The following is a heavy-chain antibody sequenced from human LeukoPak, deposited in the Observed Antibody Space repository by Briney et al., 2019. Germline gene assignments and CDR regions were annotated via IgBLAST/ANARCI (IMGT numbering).Heavy chain of an antibody. V-gene: IGHV3-11*06. CDR2: ISSSSPYT. CDR3: ARDEGYYFDS. Sequence: GRPLPLSCADSGFTFSDYYMSWSRHASGKGKEWGSYISSSSPYTNYADSVKGRFTISRDNARNSLFLQMNSLRAEDTAIYYCARDEGYYFDSWGQGTQVTVSS. CDR1: GFTFSDYY. J-gene: IGHJ4*02.